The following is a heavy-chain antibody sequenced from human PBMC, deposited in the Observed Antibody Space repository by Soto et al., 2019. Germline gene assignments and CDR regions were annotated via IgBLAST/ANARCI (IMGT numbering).Heavy chain of an antibody. J-gene: IGHJ3*02. Sequence: SETLSLTCTVSGGSISSGGYYWSWIRQPPGKGLEWIGYIYYSGSTNYNPSLKSRVTISVDTSKNQFSLKLSSVTAADTAVYYCARGAYDSSGWYDAFDIWGQGTMVTVSS. CDR2: IYYSGST. D-gene: IGHD3-22*01. V-gene: IGHV4-61*08. CDR3: ARGAYDSSGWYDAFDI. CDR1: GGSISSGGYY.